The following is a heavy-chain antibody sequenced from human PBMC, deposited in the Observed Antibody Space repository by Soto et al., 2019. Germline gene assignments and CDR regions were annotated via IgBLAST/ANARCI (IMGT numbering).Heavy chain of an antibody. D-gene: IGHD6-19*01. V-gene: IGHV3-30*18. Sequence: GSLRLSCAASGFTFSSYGMHWVRQAPGKGLEWVAVISYDGSNKYYADSVKSRFTISRDNSKNTLYLQMNSLRAEDTAVYYCAKDNLPEAAAFDYWGQGTLVTVSS. J-gene: IGHJ4*02. CDR1: GFTFSSYG. CDR3: AKDNLPEAAAFDY. CDR2: ISYDGSNK.